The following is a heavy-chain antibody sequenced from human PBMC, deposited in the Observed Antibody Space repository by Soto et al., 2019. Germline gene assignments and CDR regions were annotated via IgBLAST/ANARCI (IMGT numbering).Heavy chain of an antibody. CDR2: FDPEDGET. CDR1: GYTLTELS. Sequence: ASVEVSCKVSGYTLTELSMHWVLQAPGKGLEWMGGFDPEDGETIYARKFQGRVTMTEDTSTDTAYMELSSLRSEDTAVYYCATVGGVYDSSGYYYVYWGQGTLVTVSS. D-gene: IGHD3-22*01. CDR3: ATVGGVYDSSGYYYVY. V-gene: IGHV1-24*01. J-gene: IGHJ4*02.